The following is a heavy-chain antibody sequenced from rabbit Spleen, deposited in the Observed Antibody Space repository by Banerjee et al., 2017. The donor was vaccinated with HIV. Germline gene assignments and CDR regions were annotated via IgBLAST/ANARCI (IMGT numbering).Heavy chain of an antibody. CDR1: GFDLSSYYY. Sequence: QSLQESGGGLFQPGGSLALTCKASGFDLSSYYYMCWVRQAPGKGLEWIECIVSGSRDFTYYASWAKGRYAISKTSSTTLTMQMTSLTIANTAANFCARYTSTSFSASGMDLWGPGTLVTVS. J-gene: IGHJ6*01. D-gene: IGHD1-1*01. CDR2: IVSGSRDFT. CDR3: ARYTSTSFSASGMDL. V-gene: IGHV1S40*01.